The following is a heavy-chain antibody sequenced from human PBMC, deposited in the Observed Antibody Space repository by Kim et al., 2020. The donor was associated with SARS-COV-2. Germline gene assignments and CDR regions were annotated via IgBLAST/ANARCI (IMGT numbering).Heavy chain of an antibody. Sequence: ASVKVSCKTFGYTFIAYSVHWVRQAPGQGLEWLGGINPDSGVTNYAQSFQGSVTMTRDTSISTAYLQVTWLRSDDTDIYFCARDFGMTTTHAFDIWGQGT. CDR2: INPDSGVT. CDR3: ARDFGMTTTHAFDI. V-gene: IGHV1-2*02. CDR1: GYTFIAYS. D-gene: IGHD3-16*01. J-gene: IGHJ3*02.